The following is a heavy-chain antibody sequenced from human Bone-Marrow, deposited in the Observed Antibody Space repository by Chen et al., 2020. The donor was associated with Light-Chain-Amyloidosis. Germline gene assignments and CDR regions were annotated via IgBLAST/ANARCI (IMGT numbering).Heavy chain of an antibody. D-gene: IGHD6-19*01. CDR1: GFTFDDYP. CDR3: AKGQGGSGWHFDS. Sequence: EVQLVESGGVVVQPGESLRLSCEASGFTFDDYPMHWVRQAPGESLEWVSLISWDGGRAYYADSLKGRFTITRDNSKNSLYLQRNSLSTEDTALYYCAKGQGGSGWHFDSWGQGTLVTVAS. J-gene: IGHJ4*02. V-gene: IGHV3-43*01. CDR2: ISWDGGRA.